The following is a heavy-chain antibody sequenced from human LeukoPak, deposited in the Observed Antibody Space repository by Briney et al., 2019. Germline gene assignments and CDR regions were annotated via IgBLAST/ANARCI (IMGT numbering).Heavy chain of an antibody. J-gene: IGHJ5*01. CDR3: ARRASGFVTKFDS. D-gene: IGHD3-10*01. CDR2: INPDRGGT. V-gene: IGHV1-2*02. CDR1: GYTFIGYF. Sequence: EASVKVSCKASGYTFIGYFIHWVRQAPGQGLEWMGWINPDRGGTNYAQKFQGRVTMTRDTSISTAYMELSRLTSDDTAVYYCARRASGFVTKFDSWGQGTLVTVSS.